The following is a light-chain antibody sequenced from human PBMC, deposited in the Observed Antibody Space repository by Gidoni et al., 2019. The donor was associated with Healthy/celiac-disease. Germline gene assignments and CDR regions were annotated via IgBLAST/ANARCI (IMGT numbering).Light chain of an antibody. V-gene: IGKV3-20*01. J-gene: IGKJ1*01. CDR3: QQYGSSPLWT. CDR1: QSVSSSY. Sequence: EIVLPQSPGTLSLSPGERATLSCRASQSVSSSYLAWYQQTPGQAPRLLIYGASSRATGIPDSVSGSGSGTDFTLTSSRLEPEDVAVYYCQQYGSSPLWTFGQGTKVEIK. CDR2: GAS.